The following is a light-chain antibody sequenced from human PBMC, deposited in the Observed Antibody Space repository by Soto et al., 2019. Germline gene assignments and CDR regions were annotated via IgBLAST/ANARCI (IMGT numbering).Light chain of an antibody. Sequence: IQLTQSPSSLSASVGDRVTITCRASQGISSYLAWYQQKPGKAPQLLIYAASTLQSGVPSRFSGSGSVTDFTLTISSLQPEDFATYYCQQLNSYPPYTFGQGTKLEIK. CDR2: AAS. V-gene: IGKV1-9*01. CDR3: QQLNSYPPYT. CDR1: QGISSY. J-gene: IGKJ2*01.